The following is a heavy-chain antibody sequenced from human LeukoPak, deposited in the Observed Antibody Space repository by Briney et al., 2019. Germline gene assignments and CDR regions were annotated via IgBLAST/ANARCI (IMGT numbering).Heavy chain of an antibody. V-gene: IGHV4-39*01. Sequence: SETLSLTCTVSGGSISSSSYYWGWIRQPPGKGLEWIGSIYYSWSTYYNPSLKSRVTISVDTSKNQFSLKLSSVTAADTAVYYCARHGLRYCSSTSCYPLNWFDPWGQGTLVTVSS. CDR3: ARHGLRYCSSTSCYPLNWFDP. CDR1: GGSISSSSYY. J-gene: IGHJ5*02. D-gene: IGHD2-2*01. CDR2: IYYSWST.